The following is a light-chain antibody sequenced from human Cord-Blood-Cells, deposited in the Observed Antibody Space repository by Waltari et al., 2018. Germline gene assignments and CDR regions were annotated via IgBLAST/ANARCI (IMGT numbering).Light chain of an antibody. Sequence: DIQMTQSPSSLSASVGDRVTITCRASQSISSYLTWDQQKPGKYPKLLIYAASSLQSGVPSRFSGSGSGTDFTLTISSLQPEDFATYYCQQSYSTPVTFGPGTKVDIK. V-gene: IGKV1-39*01. J-gene: IGKJ3*01. CDR3: QQSYSTPVT. CDR2: AAS. CDR1: QSISSY.